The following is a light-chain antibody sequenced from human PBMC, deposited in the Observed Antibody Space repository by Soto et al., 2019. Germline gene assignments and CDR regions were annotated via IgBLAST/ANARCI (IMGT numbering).Light chain of an antibody. V-gene: IGLV1-40*01. CDR2: ANS. CDR1: SSNLGAGYD. CDR3: QSYDSSLIVSKV. J-gene: IGLJ1*01. Sequence: QSVLTQPPSVSGAPGQRVTISCSGSSSNLGAGYDVQWYRQFPGTAPKLLIYANSVRPSGVPDRFSGSKSGTSASLAITGLQAEDEDDYYCQSYDSSLIVSKVFGNGTK.